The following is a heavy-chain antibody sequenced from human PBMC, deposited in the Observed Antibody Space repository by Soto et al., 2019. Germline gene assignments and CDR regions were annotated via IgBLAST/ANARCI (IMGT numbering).Heavy chain of an antibody. CDR1: GGTFSSYA. V-gene: IGHV1-69*01. Sequence: QVQLVQSGAEVKKPGSSVKVSCKASGGTFSSYAISWVRQAPGQGLEWMGGIIPIFGTANYAQKFQGRVTIPADESTSTAYMELSSLRSEDTAVYYCYLRRERATITWNYFDYWGQGTLVTVSS. CDR3: YLRRERATITWNYFDY. CDR2: IIPIFGTA. J-gene: IGHJ4*02. D-gene: IGHD5-12*01.